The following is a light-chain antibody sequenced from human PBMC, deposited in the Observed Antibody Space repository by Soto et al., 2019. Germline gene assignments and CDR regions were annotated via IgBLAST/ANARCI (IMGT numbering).Light chain of an antibody. CDR2: DVS. CDR3: SSKTTSTPGV. V-gene: IGLV2-14*01. CDR1: SSDVGAYNY. Sequence: QSALTQPASVSGSPGQSITISCTGTSSDVGAYNYVSWYQQHPGKAPKLIIYDVSKRPSGVSNRVSGSKSGNTAFLIISGLQAEDEADYHCSSKTTSTPGVFGGGTKLTVL. J-gene: IGLJ3*02.